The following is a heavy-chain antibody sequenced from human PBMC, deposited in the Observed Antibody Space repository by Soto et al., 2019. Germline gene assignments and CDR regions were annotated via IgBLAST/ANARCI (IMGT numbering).Heavy chain of an antibody. D-gene: IGHD3-3*01. CDR3: ARDSCGDWSGYGIDP. CDR1: GGSISSGGYS. V-gene: IGHV4-30-2*01. Sequence: QLQLQESGSGLVKPSQTLSLTCAVSGGSISSGGYSWSWIRRPPGKGLEWIGYLYHSGSTCSNPSLKSRVTIAVDRSKNQFSLKLRSVTAADTAIYCCARDSCGDWSGYGIDPWGQGALVTGSS. J-gene: IGHJ5*02. CDR2: LYHSGST.